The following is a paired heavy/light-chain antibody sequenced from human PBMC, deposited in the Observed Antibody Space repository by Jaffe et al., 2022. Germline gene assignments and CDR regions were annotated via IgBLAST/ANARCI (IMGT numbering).Heavy chain of an antibody. V-gene: IGHV3-30*02. D-gene: IGHD2-15*01. Sequence: QEQLVESGGGEVQPGGSLRLSCAASGFKFSSYGMHWVRQAPGKGLEWVSFIRSDGSNNYHAEFVKGRFTISRDNSRNMLYLQMNSLSGDDTALYYCAKCGSGGTCYPSFFDFWGQGTLVSVSS. CDR2: IRSDGSNN. J-gene: IGHJ4*02. CDR1: GFKFSSYG. CDR3: AKCGSGGTCYPSFFDF.
Light chain of an antibody. Sequence: QSALTQSPSASGSPGQSVTISCTGTSSDVGGYNYVSWYQQHPGKAPKLMIYEVTKRPSGVPDRFSGSKSGNTASLTVSGLQADDEADYYCSSYGGNNNVVFGGGTKLTVL. CDR1: SSDVGGYNY. CDR2: EVT. J-gene: IGLJ2*01. CDR3: SSYGGNNNVV. V-gene: IGLV2-8*01.